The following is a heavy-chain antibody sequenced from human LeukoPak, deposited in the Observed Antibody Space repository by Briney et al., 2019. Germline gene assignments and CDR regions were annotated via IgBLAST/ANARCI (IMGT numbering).Heavy chain of an antibody. Sequence: PSETLSLTCTVSGGSISSYYWSWIRQPPGKGLEWIGYIYYSGSTNYNPSLKSRVTISVDTSKNQFSLKLSSVTAADTAVYYCARERAVAGVGNWFDPWGQGTLVTVSS. CDR3: ARERAVAGVGNWFDP. D-gene: IGHD6-19*01. V-gene: IGHV4-59*12. J-gene: IGHJ5*02. CDR1: GGSISSYY. CDR2: IYYSGST.